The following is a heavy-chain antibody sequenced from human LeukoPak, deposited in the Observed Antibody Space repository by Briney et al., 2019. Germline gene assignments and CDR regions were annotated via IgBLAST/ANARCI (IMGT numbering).Heavy chain of an antibody. J-gene: IGHJ4*02. Sequence: GGSLRLSRAASGFTFDDYAMHWVRQAPGKGLEWVSGISWNSGSIGYADSVKGRFTISRDNAKNSLYLQMNSLRAEDTALYYCAKDRYYYDSSGYYSYWGQGTLVTVSS. CDR3: AKDRYYYDSSGYYSY. CDR1: GFTFDDYA. V-gene: IGHV3-9*01. CDR2: ISWNSGSI. D-gene: IGHD3-22*01.